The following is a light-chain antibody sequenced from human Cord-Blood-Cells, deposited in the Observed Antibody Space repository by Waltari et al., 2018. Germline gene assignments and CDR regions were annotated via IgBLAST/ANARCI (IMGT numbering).Light chain of an antibody. V-gene: IGKV4-1*01. J-gene: IGKJ1*01. CDR2: WAS. Sequence: DIVMTQSPDSLAVSLGERATIHCKSSPSVLYSSNNKNYLAWYQQKPGQPPKLLIYWASTRESGVPDRFRGSGSGTDFTLTISSLQAEDVAVYYCQQYYSTPRTFGQGTKVEIK. CDR3: QQYYSTPRT. CDR1: PSVLYSSNNKNY.